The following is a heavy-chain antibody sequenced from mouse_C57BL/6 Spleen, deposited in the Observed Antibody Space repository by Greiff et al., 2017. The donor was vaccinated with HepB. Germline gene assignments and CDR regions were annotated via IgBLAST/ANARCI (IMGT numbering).Heavy chain of an antibody. J-gene: IGHJ1*03. D-gene: IGHD2-4*01. V-gene: IGHV1-59*01. CDR3: ARGRLRQYFDV. Sequence: VQLQQSGAELVRPGTSVKLSCKASGYTFTSYWMHWVKQRPGQGLEWIGVIDPSDSYTNYNQKFKGKATLTVDTSSSTAYMQLSSLTSEDSAVYYCARGRLRQYFDVWGTGTTVTVSS. CDR1: GYTFTSYW. CDR2: IDPSDSYT.